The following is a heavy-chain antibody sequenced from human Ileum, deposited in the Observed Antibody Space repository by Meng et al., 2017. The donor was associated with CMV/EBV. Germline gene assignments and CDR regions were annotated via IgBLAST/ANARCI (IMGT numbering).Heavy chain of an antibody. CDR2: ISTYTGNT. V-gene: IGHV1-18*04. D-gene: IGHD5-24*01. CDR1: GYSFTSYW. Sequence: GESLKISCKGSGYSFTSYWIGWVRQMPGKGLEWMGWISTYTGNTNYARKFQGRVTMTADPSTTTAYMELKSLGSDDTAVYYCARDDGYNYLDHWGQGTLVTVSS. J-gene: IGHJ4*02. CDR3: ARDDGYNYLDH.